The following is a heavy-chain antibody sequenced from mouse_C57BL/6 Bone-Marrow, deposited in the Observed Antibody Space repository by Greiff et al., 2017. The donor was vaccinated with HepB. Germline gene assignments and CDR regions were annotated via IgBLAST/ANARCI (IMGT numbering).Heavy chain of an antibody. V-gene: IGHV1-22*01. J-gene: IGHJ3*01. CDR1: GYTFTDYN. Sequence: EVQLQQSGPELVKPGASVKMSCKASGYTFTDYNMHWVKQSHGKSLEWIGYINPNNGGTSYNQKFKGKATLTVNKSSSTAYMELRSLTSEDSAVYYCASLLGGYDEFAYWGQGTLVTVSA. CDR3: ASLLGGYDEFAY. CDR2: INPNNGGT. D-gene: IGHD2-2*01.